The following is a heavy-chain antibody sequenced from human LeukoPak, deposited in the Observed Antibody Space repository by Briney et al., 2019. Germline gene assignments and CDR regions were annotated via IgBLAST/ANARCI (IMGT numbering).Heavy chain of an antibody. J-gene: IGHJ4*02. CDR3: ASAIDFYDSSGYQAYFAY. CDR2: INWKGDSI. D-gene: IGHD3-22*01. CDR1: GVTFNDFG. Sequence: GGSLRLSCTAAGVTFNDFGMNWVRQIPGKGLGWVSCINWKGDSIGYAASVTSRFTITTDNAKNTLYLQINSLGVDDTAIYYCASAIDFYDSSGYQAYFAYWGQGTLVTVSS. V-gene: IGHV3-20*04.